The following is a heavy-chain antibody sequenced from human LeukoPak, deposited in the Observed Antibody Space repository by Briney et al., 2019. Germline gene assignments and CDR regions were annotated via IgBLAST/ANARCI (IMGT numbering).Heavy chain of an antibody. Sequence: GGSLRLFCAASGFTFSSYWMHWVRQAPGKGLVWVSRINSDGSSTSYADSVKGRFTISRDNAKNTLYLQMNSLRAEDTAVYYCARVGFPAGFDYWGQGTLVTVSS. D-gene: IGHD2-2*03. J-gene: IGHJ4*02. V-gene: IGHV3-74*01. CDR3: ARVGFPAGFDY. CDR2: INSDGSST. CDR1: GFTFSSYW.